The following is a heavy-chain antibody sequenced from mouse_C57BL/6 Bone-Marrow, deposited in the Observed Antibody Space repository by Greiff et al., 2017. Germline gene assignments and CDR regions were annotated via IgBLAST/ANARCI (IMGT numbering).Heavy chain of an antibody. CDR3: ARLDSNYVDWYFDV. CDR2: IPPNNGST. CDR1: GYTFTNYY. Sequence: VQLQQSGAELVRPGASVKLSCTASGYTFTNYYMHWVKQSPGQSLEWIGMIPPNNGSTSYNEKFKGKATLTVDKSSSTAYMQLSSLTSEDSAVYYCARLDSNYVDWYFDVWGKGTTVTVSS. V-gene: IGHV1-64*01. J-gene: IGHJ1*03. D-gene: IGHD2-5*01.